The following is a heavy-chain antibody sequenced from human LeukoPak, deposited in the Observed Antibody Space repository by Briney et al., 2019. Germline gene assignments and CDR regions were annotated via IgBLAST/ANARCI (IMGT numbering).Heavy chain of an antibody. Sequence: PSETLSLTCTVSGGSISSYYWSWIRQPPGKGLEWIGYIYYSGSTNYNPSLKSRVTISVDTSKNQFSLKLSSVTAADTAVYYCPRASGYETRADYYYYYMDVWGKGTTVTISS. CDR3: PRASGYETRADYYYYYMDV. J-gene: IGHJ6*03. CDR2: IYYSGST. CDR1: GGSISSYY. V-gene: IGHV4-59*01. D-gene: IGHD5-12*01.